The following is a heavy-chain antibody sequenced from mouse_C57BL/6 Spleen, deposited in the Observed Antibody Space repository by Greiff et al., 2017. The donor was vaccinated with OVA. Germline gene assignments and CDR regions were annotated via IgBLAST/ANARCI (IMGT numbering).Heavy chain of an antibody. J-gene: IGHJ3*01. CDR2: IDPSDSET. Sequence: QVQLKQPGAELVRPGSSVKLSCKASGYTFTSYWMHWVKQRPIQGLEWIGNIDPSDSETHYNQKFKDKATLTVDKSSSTAYMQLSSLTSEDSAVYYCAIGYYGTWFAYWGQGTLVTVSA. CDR1: GYTFTSYW. CDR3: AIGYYGTWFAY. V-gene: IGHV1-52*01. D-gene: IGHD1-1*01.